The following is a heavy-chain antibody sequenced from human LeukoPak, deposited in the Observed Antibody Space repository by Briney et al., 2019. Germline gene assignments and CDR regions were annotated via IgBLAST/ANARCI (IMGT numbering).Heavy chain of an antibody. CDR1: GFTFSSYW. D-gene: IGHD2-2*01. CDR2: IKQDGSEK. V-gene: IGHV3-7*01. J-gene: IGHJ5*02. Sequence: GGSLRLSCAASGFTFSSYWMSWVRQAPGKGLEWVANIKQDGSEKYYVDSVKGRFTISRDNAKNSLYLQMDSLRAEDTAVYYCARDSYYCSSTSCVWFDPWGQGTWSPSPQ. CDR3: ARDSYYCSSTSCVWFDP.